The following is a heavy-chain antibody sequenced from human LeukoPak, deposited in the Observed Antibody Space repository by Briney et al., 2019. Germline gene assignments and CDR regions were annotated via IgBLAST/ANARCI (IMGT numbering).Heavy chain of an antibody. D-gene: IGHD3-10*01. J-gene: IGHJ5*02. CDR3: AKGVGVYTNWFDP. CDR1: GFTVSSNY. V-gene: IGHV3-53*01. CDR2: IYSGGST. Sequence: PGGSLRLSCAASGFTVSSNYMSWVRQAPGKGLEWVSVIYSGGSTYYADSVKGRFTISRDNSKNTLYVQMNSLRAEDTAVYYCAKGVGVYTNWFDPWGQGTLVTVSS.